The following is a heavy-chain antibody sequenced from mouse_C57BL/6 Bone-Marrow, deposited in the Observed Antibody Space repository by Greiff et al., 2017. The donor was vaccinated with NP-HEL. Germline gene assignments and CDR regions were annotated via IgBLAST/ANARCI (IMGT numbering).Heavy chain of an antibody. D-gene: IGHD1-1*01. CDR2: IYPRSGNT. J-gene: IGHJ2*01. CDR1: GYTFTSYG. V-gene: IGHV1-81*01. Sequence: QVQLQQSGAELARPGASVKLSCKASGYTFTSYGISWVKQRTGQGLEWIGEIYPRSGNTYYNEKFKGKATLTADKSSSTAYMELRSLTSEDSAVYFWARSSTTGFDYWGQGTTLTVSS. CDR3: ARSSTTGFDY.